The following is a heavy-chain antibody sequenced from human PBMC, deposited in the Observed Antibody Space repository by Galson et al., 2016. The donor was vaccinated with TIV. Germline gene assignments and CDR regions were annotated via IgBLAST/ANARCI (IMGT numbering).Heavy chain of an antibody. Sequence: QSGAEVKNPGASVKVSCKASGGIFNSYAISWVRQAPGQGLEWMGRIIAIFGTTNYAQKFQGRVTITADESTSTVYMELRSLISEDTAVYYCARGSDYYDGSGYQNWGQGTLVTVSS. V-gene: IGHV1-69*13. CDR1: GGIFNSYA. CDR2: IIAIFGTT. J-gene: IGHJ4*02. CDR3: ARGSDYYDGSGYQN. D-gene: IGHD3-22*01.